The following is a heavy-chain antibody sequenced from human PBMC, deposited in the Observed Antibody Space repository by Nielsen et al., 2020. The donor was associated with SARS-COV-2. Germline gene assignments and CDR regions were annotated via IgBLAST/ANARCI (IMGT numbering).Heavy chain of an antibody. J-gene: IGHJ5*02. V-gene: IGHV5-51*01. CDR1: GYSFTSYW. CDR2: IYPGDSDT. CDR3: ARTNLFWSGYLGWFDP. Sequence: GESLKISCKGSGYSFTSYWIGWVRQMPGKGLEWMGIIYPGDSDTRYSPSFQGQVTISADKSISTAYLQWSSLKASDTAMYYCARTNLFWSGYLGWFDPWGQGTLVTVSS. D-gene: IGHD3-3*01.